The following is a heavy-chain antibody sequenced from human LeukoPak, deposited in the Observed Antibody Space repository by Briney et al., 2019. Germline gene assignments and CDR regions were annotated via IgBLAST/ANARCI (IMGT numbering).Heavy chain of an antibody. J-gene: IGHJ3*02. Sequence: SVKVSCKASGGTFSSYAISWVRQAPGQGLEWMGGIIPIFGTANYAQKFQGRLTMTRDTSTSTVYMELSSLRSEDTAMYYCAREWMFIGNLGYAFHIWGQGTMVTVSS. CDR1: GGTFSSYA. D-gene: IGHD4-23*01. CDR2: IIPIFGTA. V-gene: IGHV1-69*05. CDR3: AREWMFIGNLGYAFHI.